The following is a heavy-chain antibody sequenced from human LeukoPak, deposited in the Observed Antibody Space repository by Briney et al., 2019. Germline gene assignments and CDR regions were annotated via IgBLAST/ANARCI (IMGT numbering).Heavy chain of an antibody. D-gene: IGHD3-10*01. CDR1: GYTFTSYD. CDR3: ARGGDFEHYYYYMDV. Sequence: ASVKVSCKASGYTFTSYDINWVRQATGQGREWMGRMNPNSGNTGYAQKFQGRVTITRNTSISTAYMELSSLRSEDTAVYYCARGGDFEHYYYYMDVWGKGTTVTVSS. CDR2: MNPNSGNT. J-gene: IGHJ6*03. V-gene: IGHV1-8*03.